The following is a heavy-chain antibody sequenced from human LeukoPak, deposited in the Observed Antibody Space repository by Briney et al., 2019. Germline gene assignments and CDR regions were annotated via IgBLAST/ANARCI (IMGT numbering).Heavy chain of an antibody. CDR1: GYTFTGYY. D-gene: IGHD2-15*01. J-gene: IGHJ6*02. V-gene: IGHV1-2*02. Sequence: ASVKVSCKASGYTFTGYYMHWVRQAPGQGLERMGWINPNSGGTNYAQKFQGRVTMARDTSISTAYMELSRLRSDDTAVYYCAGGYCSGGSCYGWAYYYYGMDVWGQGTTVTVSS. CDR3: AGGYCSGGSCYGWAYYYYGMDV. CDR2: INPNSGGT.